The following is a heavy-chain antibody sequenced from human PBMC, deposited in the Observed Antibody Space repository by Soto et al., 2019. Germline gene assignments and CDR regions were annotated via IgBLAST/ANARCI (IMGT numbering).Heavy chain of an antibody. CDR3: ARGLVDTAMVPSDY. CDR1: GYTFTRYG. V-gene: IGHV1-18*01. J-gene: IGHJ4*02. CDR2: ISAYNGNT. D-gene: IGHD5-18*01. Sequence: ASVKVSCKACGYTFTRYGISWVRQAPGQGLEWMGWISAYNGNTNYAQKLQGRVTMTTDTSTSTAYMELRSLRSDDTAVYYCARGLVDTAMVPSDYWGQGTLVTVSS.